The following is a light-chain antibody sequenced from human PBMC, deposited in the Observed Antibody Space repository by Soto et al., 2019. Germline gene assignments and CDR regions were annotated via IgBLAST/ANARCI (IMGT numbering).Light chain of an antibody. CDR1: SSDVGGYNN. V-gene: IGLV2-14*01. CDR2: EVS. Sequence: QSALTQPASVSGSPGQSITISCTGTSSDVGGYNNVSWYQQHPGKAPKLMLYEVSNRPSGVSNRFSGSKSGNTASLTISGLQAEDEADYYCSSYTSSSIDYVFGTGTKLTVL. J-gene: IGLJ1*01. CDR3: SSYTSSSIDYV.